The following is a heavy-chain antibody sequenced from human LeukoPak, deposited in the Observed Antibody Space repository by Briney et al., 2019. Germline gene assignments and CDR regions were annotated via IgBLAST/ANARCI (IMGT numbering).Heavy chain of an antibody. CDR2: TYHTGSP. CDR3: ARARYSDYDFIILGKWFDP. Sequence: PSETLSLTCAVSGASIGGSTYHWGWIRQSPGRGLEWIGNTYHTGSPSYNPSLRIPVTITVDTSTHQFSLTLNSVTAADTAVYYCARARYSDYDFIILGKWFDPWGQGTLVTVSS. CDR1: GASIGGSTYH. J-gene: IGHJ5*02. D-gene: IGHD4-11*01. V-gene: IGHV4-39*01.